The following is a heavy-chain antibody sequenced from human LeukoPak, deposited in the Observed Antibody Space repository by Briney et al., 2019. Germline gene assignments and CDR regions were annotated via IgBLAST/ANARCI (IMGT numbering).Heavy chain of an antibody. CDR2: FDPEDGET. Sequence: GASVKVSCKASGYTFTGYYMHWVRQAPGQGLEWMGGFDPEDGETIYAQKFQGRVTMTEDTSTDTAYMELSSLRSEDTAVYYCATVRRSGYYRRPFDYWGQGTLVTVSS. CDR1: GYTFTGYY. CDR3: ATVRRSGYYRRPFDY. D-gene: IGHD3-22*01. V-gene: IGHV1-24*01. J-gene: IGHJ4*02.